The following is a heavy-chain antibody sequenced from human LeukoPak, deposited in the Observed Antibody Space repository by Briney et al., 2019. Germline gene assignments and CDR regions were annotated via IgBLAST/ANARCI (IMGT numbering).Heavy chain of an antibody. CDR1: GFTFSTYS. Sequence: GGSLRLSCAASGFTFSTYSMHWVRQAPGKGLVWVSYIKPDGSNTAYADSVKGRFTISRDNAKNTLYLQMNSLYYCARDQEWLLYDNWGQGTLVTVSS. CDR2: IKPDGSNT. J-gene: IGHJ4*02. CDR3: LYDN. D-gene: IGHD3-3*01. V-gene: IGHV3-74*01.